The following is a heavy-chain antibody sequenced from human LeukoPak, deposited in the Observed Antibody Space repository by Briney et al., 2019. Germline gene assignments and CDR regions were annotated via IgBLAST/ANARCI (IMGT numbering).Heavy chain of an antibody. Sequence: VSVKVSCKASGYTFTDYYMHWVRQAPGRGLEWMGWINANRGGTNYAQRFQGRVTMTRDTSITTAYMELSRLKSDDTAVYYCARRYCSSTSCYYFDYWGQGTLVTVSS. V-gene: IGHV1-2*02. J-gene: IGHJ4*02. CDR1: GYTFTDYY. CDR3: ARRYCSSTSCYYFDY. CDR2: INANRGGT. D-gene: IGHD2-2*01.